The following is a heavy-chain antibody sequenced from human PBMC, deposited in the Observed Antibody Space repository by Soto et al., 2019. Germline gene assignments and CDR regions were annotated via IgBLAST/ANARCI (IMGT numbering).Heavy chain of an antibody. CDR1: GGSISSYY. J-gene: IGHJ6*02. V-gene: IGHV4-59*01. CDR2: IYYSGST. D-gene: IGHD6-6*01. Sequence: SETLSLTCTVSGGSISSYYWSWIRQPPGKGLEWIGYIYYSGSTNYNPSLKSRVTISVDTSKNQFSLKLSSVTAADTAVYYCARDIRKGGSSSSDHYYGMDVWGQGTTVPVSS. CDR3: ARDIRKGGSSSSDHYYGMDV.